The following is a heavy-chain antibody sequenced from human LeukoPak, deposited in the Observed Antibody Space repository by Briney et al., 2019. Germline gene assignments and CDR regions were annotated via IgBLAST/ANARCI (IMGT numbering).Heavy chain of an antibody. V-gene: IGHV3-33*08. CDR3: ARDSALRLGELSGIFDY. Sequence: GGSLRLSCAASGLTFSSYAMSWVRQAPGKGLEWVAVMWYDGSNKYYADSVKGRFTISRDNSKNTLYLQMNSLRAEDTAVYYCARDSALRLGELSGIFDYWGQGTLVTVSS. J-gene: IGHJ4*02. D-gene: IGHD3-16*02. CDR1: GLTFSSYA. CDR2: MWYDGSNK.